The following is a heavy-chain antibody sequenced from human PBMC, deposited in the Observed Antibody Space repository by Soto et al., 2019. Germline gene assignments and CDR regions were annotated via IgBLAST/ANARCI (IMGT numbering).Heavy chain of an antibody. CDR2: ISGGGSNT. CDR3: AQARTTSSSSLRGRYFDY. V-gene: IGHV3-23*01. Sequence: GGSLRLSCAASGFPFSSYVMSWVRQAPGKGLEWVSGISGGGSNTFYADSVKGRFTISRDNSKNTLLLQMNSLGAEDTAVYYCAQARTTSSSSLRGRYFDYWGQGIGVTVSS. D-gene: IGHD1-26*01. CDR1: GFPFSSYV. J-gene: IGHJ4*02.